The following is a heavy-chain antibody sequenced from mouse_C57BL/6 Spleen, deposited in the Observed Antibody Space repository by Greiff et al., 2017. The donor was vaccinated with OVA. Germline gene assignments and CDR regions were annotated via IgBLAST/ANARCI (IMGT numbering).Heavy chain of an antibody. Sequence: VQLQQPGAELVRPGSSVKLSCKASGYTFTSYWMHWVKQRPIQGLEWIGNIDPSDSETNYNQKFKDKAKLTVDKSSSTAYMQLSSRTSEDSAVYYCARDYYGSSYGDYWGKGTTLTVSS. V-gene: IGHV1-52*01. CDR1: GYTFTSYW. CDR2: IDPSDSET. J-gene: IGHJ2*01. CDR3: ARDYYGSSYGDY. D-gene: IGHD1-1*01.